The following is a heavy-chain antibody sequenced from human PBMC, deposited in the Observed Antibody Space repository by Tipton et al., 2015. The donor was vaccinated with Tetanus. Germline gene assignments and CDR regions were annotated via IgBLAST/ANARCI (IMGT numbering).Heavy chain of an antibody. CDR1: GYTFTHYG. Sequence: QLVQSGAEVKKPGASVKVSCKASGYTFTHYGVNWVRQAPGQGLEWMGWISPFNENVNYAEQFQGRLTKTTDRSTATVYMDLRSLRSGDTAVYYCARGRGLGPHEYFEHWGQGTLVTVSS. CDR3: ARGRGLGPHEYFEH. V-gene: IGHV1-18*01. D-gene: IGHD3/OR15-3a*01. J-gene: IGHJ5*02. CDR2: ISPFNENV.